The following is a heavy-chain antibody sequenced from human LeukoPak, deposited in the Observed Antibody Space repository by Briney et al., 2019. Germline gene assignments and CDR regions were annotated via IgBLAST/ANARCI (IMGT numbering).Heavy chain of an antibody. CDR2: IIPILGIA. J-gene: IGHJ2*01. Sequence: SVKVSCKASGYTFTGYYMHWVRQAPGQGLEWMGRIIPILGIANYAQKFQGRVTITADKSTSTAYMELSSLRSEDTAVYYCARVVIKSDWYFDLWGRGTLVTVSS. V-gene: IGHV1-69*04. CDR1: GYTFTGYY. D-gene: IGHD3-22*01. CDR3: ARVVIKSDWYFDL.